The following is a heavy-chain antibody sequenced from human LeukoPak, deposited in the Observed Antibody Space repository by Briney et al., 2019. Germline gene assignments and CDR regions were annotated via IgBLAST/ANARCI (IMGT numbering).Heavy chain of an antibody. CDR3: ASEAFCAGGSCNVQRVVS. D-gene: IGHD2-8*02. V-gene: IGHV1-2*02. CDR1: GYTFTAYY. CDR2: IDTNTGAT. Sequence: ASVKVSCKASGYTFTAYYIHWVRQAPGQGLEWMGWIDTNTGATKYAQKFQGRVTITRDTSTGTAYMELSSLISGDTALYYCASEAFCAGGSCNVQRVVSWGPETLVTVSS. J-gene: IGHJ4*02.